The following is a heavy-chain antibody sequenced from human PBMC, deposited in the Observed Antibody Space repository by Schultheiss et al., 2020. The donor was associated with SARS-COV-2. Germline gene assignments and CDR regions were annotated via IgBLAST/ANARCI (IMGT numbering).Heavy chain of an antibody. CDR2: ISYDGSNK. D-gene: IGHD3-22*01. J-gene: IGHJ4*02. V-gene: IGHV3-30*01. CDR1: GFTFSSYA. CDR3: AKDYYDSSGYYYFDY. Sequence: GGSLRLSCAASGFTFSSYAMHWVRQAPGKGLEWVAVISYDGSNKYYADSVKGRFTISRDNSKNTLYLQMNSLRAEDTAVYYCAKDYYDSSGYYYFDYWGQGTLVTVSS.